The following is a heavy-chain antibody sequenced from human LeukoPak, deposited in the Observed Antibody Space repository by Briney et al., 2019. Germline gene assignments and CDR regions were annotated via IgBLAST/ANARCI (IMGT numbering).Heavy chain of an antibody. CDR1: GGSISSSNW. D-gene: IGHD7-27*01. Sequence: GTLSLTCAVSGGSISSSNWWSWVRQAPGKGLEWVSGITGSGSTTYYADSVKGRFTISRDNSKNTLYLQMNSPRAEDTAAYYCAKDGNWARFENWGQGTLVTVSS. CDR3: AKDGNWARFEN. CDR2: ITGSGSTT. J-gene: IGHJ4*02. V-gene: IGHV3-23*01.